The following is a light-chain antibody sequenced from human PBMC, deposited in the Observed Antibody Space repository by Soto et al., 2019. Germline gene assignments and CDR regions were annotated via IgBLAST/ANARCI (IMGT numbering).Light chain of an antibody. CDR1: QSVLSTSNNKNY. Sequence: DIVMTPSPDSLAVSLGERATINCKSSQSVLSTSNNKNYLAWYQQKPGQPPKLLIYWTSIRESGVPDRFTGSGSGTDFTLTISSLQAEDVAIYYCQHHFSLPPTFGGGTKVEIK. CDR2: WTS. V-gene: IGKV4-1*01. CDR3: QHHFSLPPT. J-gene: IGKJ4*01.